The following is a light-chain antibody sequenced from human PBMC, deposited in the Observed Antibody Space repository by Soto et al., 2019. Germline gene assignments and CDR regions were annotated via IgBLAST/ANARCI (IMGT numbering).Light chain of an antibody. V-gene: IGLV2-11*01. CDR1: NSNVGGYNY. Sequence: QSVLTQPRSVSGSPGQSVTISCTGTNSNVGGYNYVSWYQQHPGKAPRVIIYDVSRRPSGVPDRFSGSKSGNTASLTISGLQAEDEADYYCCSLASAYDFWVFGGGTKVTVL. J-gene: IGLJ3*02. CDR3: CSLASAYDFWV. CDR2: DVS.